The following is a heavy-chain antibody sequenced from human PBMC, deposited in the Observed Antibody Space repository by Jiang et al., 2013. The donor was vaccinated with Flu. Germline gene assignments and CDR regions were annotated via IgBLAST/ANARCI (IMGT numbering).Heavy chain of an antibody. CDR2: ISYDGSKK. D-gene: IGHD2-21*02. CDR1: GFTFRSYG. CDR3: AKSVCGGDCYFNYYYYYYGMEV. J-gene: IGHJ6*02. Sequence: RLSCAASGFTFRSYGMHWVRQAPGKGLEWVAVISYDGSKKYNADSVKGRFTISRDNSKNTLYLQMNTLSAEDTAVYYCAKSVCGGDCYFNYYYYYYGMEVWGQGTTVTVSS. V-gene: IGHV3-30*18.